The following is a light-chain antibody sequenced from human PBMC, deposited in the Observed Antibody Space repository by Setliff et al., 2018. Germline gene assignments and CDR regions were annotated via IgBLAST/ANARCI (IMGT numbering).Light chain of an antibody. CDR3: NAYTSRSTYV. J-gene: IGLJ1*01. Sequence: QSALTQPASVSGPHGQSITISCTGTSSDIGAYNFVFWYQQHPGKAPRLIIHGVSERPSGISDRFSASKSGNTASLIISGLQTEDEADYYCNAYTSRSTYVFGSGTKVTVL. CDR2: GVS. V-gene: IGLV2-14*03. CDR1: SSDIGAYNF.